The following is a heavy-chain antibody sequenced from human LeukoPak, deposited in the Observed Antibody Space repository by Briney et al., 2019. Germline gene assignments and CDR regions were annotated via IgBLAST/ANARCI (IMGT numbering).Heavy chain of an antibody. J-gene: IGHJ4*02. CDR3: ARGSRRVGRVPFDY. CDR1: GGSISSSNW. D-gene: IGHD1-1*01. V-gene: IGHV4-4*02. Sequence: PSETLSLTCAVSGGSISSSNWWSWVRQPPGKGLEWIGEIYHSGSTNYNPSLKSRVTISVDTSKNQFSLKLSSVTAADTAVYYCARGSRRVGRVPFDYWGQGTLVTVSS. CDR2: IYHSGST.